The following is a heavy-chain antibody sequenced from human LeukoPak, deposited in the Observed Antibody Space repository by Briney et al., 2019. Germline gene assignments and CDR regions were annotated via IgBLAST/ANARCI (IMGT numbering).Heavy chain of an antibody. CDR3: AREGEQLGPFDY. Sequence: GGSLRLSCAASGFTVSSNYMSWVRQAPGKGLEWVSVIYSGGSTYYADSVKGRLTISRDNSKNTLYLQMNSLRAEDTAVYYCAREGEQLGPFDYWGQGTLVTVSS. CDR2: IYSGGST. CDR1: GFTVSSNY. D-gene: IGHD3-16*01. V-gene: IGHV3-53*01. J-gene: IGHJ4*02.